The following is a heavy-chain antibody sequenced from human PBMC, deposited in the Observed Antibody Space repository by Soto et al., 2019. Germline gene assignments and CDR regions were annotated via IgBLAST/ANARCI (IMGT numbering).Heavy chain of an antibody. Sequence: EVQLVESGGRLVQRGGSLRLSCSGSGFIFGDDVMDWVRQAPGKGLEWVAGISGSGNSPFFRDSVKGRFTISRDNSKNTVYLEMNNLRDEDSAMYFCARGTHSYSGIHERDAWCLGTLVTVSS. CDR2: ISGSGNSP. CDR3: ARGTHSYSGIHERDA. CDR1: GFIFGDDV. J-gene: IGHJ5*02. V-gene: IGHV3-23*04. D-gene: IGHD1-26*01.